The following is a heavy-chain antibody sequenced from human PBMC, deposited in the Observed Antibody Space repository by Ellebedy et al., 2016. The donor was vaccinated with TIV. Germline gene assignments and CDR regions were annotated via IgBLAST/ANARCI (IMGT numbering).Heavy chain of an antibody. CDR3: ASTKGY. J-gene: IGHJ4*02. CDR2: IRKKVNSDTK. CDR1: GFTLSDHY. V-gene: IGHV3-72*01. Sequence: GESLKISCAASGFTLSDHYMDWVRQAPGKGLEWVGRIRKKVNSDTKEYAASVKGRFTISGDDSKNSLYLQMNSLKNEDTAVYYCASTKGYWGQGTLVTVSS. D-gene: IGHD1-1*01.